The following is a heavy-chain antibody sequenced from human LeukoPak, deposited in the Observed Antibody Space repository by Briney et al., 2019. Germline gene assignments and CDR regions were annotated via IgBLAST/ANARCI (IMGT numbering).Heavy chain of an antibody. CDR1: GGSISSSSYY. CDR3: ARDGSWSMITFGGVIAPFDY. Sequence: SETLSLTCTVSGGSISSSSYYWGWIRQPPGKGLEWIGSIYYSGSTYYNPSLKSRVTISVDTSKNQFSLKLSSVTAADTAVYYCARDGSWSMITFGGVIAPFDYWGQGTLVTVSS. J-gene: IGHJ4*02. D-gene: IGHD3-16*02. V-gene: IGHV4-39*07. CDR2: IYYSGST.